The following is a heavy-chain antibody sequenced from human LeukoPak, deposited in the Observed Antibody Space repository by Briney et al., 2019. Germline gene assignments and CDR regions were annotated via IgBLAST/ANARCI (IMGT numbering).Heavy chain of an antibody. D-gene: IGHD5-18*01. CDR1: GDSIRSGHY. Sequence: SETLSLTCTVSGDSIRSGHYWGWIRPPPGKGLEWIGEINHSGSTNYNPSLKSRVTISVDTSKNQFSLKLSSVTAADTAAYYCARRRGYSYGLTYWGQGTLVTVSS. CDR3: ARRRGYSYGLTY. J-gene: IGHJ4*02. CDR2: INHSGST. V-gene: IGHV4-38-2*02.